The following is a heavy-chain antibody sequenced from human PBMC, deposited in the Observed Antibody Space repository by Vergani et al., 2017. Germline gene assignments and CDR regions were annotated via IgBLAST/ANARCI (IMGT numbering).Heavy chain of an antibody. CDR2: LTGGGGST. D-gene: IGHD2-2*01. V-gene: IGHV3-23*01. J-gene: IGHJ4*02. CDR3: AKRQGPIVVVPAATDY. CDR1: GFTFSTYA. Sequence: EVQLLESGGSLKQPGGSVRLSCAASGFTFSTYAMHWVRQAPGKGLEWVSALTGGGGSTYYADSFKGRFIISRDNSRDTLYLQMNSLRPEDTAVYYCAKRQGPIVVVPAATDYWGQGSLVTVSS.